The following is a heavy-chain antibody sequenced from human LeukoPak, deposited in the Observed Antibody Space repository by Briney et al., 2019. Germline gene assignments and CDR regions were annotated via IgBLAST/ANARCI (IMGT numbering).Heavy chain of an antibody. J-gene: IGHJ2*01. CDR3: ARDTLRYFDL. CDR2: IYYSGST. CDR1: GGSISSGGYY. Sequence: SQTLSLTCTVSGGSISSGGYYWSWIRQHPGKGLEWIGYIYYSGSTYCNPSLKSRVTISVDTSKNQFSLKLSSVTAADTAVYYCARDTLRYFDLWGRGTLVTVSS. V-gene: IGHV4-31*03.